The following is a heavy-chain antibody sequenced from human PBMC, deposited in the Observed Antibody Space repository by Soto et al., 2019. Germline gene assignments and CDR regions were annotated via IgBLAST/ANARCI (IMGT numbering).Heavy chain of an antibody. J-gene: IGHJ6*02. CDR3: ARHQVNCSGGSCYSYYYYGMDV. CDR1: GYSFTSYW. CDR2: IYPGDSDT. Sequence: PGESLKISCKGSGYSFTSYWIGWVRQMPGKGLEWMGIIYPGDSDTRYSPSFQGQVTISADKSISTAYLQWSSLKASDTAMYYCARHQVNCSGGSCYSYYYYGMDVWGQGTTVTVSS. V-gene: IGHV5-51*01. D-gene: IGHD2-15*01.